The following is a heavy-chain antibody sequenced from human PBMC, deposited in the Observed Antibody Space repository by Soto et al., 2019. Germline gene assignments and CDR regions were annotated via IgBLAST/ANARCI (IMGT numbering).Heavy chain of an antibody. Sequence: QVQLVESGGGVVQPGRSLRLSCAASGFTFSSYGMHWVRQAPGKGLEWVAVISYDGSNKYYADSVKGRFTISRDNSKTTLYLQMNSLRAEDTAVYYCAKDRRPNYYYGMDVW. J-gene: IGHJ6*01. V-gene: IGHV3-30*18. CDR1: GFTFSSYG. CDR3: AKDRRPNYYYGMDV. CDR2: ISYDGSNK.